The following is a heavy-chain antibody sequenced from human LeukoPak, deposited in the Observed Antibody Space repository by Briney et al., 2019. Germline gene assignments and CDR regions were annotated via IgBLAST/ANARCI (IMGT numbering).Heavy chain of an antibody. CDR1: GFTFSSYA. D-gene: IGHD6-13*01. J-gene: IGHJ4*02. V-gene: IGHV3-23*01. CDR2: ISASGDRA. Sequence: PGGSLRLSCAASGFTFSSYAMSWVRQAPGKGLEWVSRISASGDRAYHADSVKGRFTISRDNSKNMLYLQMNSLRAEDTAIYYCVEIAASAPFDYWGQGTLVTVSS. CDR3: VEIAASAPFDY.